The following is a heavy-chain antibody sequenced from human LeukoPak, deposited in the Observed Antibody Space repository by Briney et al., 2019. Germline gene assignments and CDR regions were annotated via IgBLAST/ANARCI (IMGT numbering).Heavy chain of an antibody. Sequence: PSETLSLTCTVSGGSISSYYWSWIRQPPGEGLEWIWHIYYSGSTNYNPSLKSRVTISVDTSKNQFSLKLSSVTAADTAVYYCARYIRGGRGVITPFDIWGQGTMVTVSS. CDR1: GGSISSYY. V-gene: IGHV4-59*01. CDR2: IYYSGST. J-gene: IGHJ3*02. CDR3: ARYIRGGRGVITPFDI. D-gene: IGHD3-3*01.